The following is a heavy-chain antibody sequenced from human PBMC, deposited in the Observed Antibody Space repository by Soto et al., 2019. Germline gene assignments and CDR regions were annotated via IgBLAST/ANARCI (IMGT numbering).Heavy chain of an antibody. D-gene: IGHD3-22*01. CDR2: ISSSSSYI. Sequence: PGGSLRLSCAASGFTFSSYSMNWVRQAPGKGLGWVSSISSSSSYIYYADSVKGRFTISRDNAKNSLYLQMNSLRAEDTAVYYCARGVTMIVAWGQGPLVTVSS. V-gene: IGHV3-21*01. CDR1: GFTFSSYS. J-gene: IGHJ5*02. CDR3: ARGVTMIVA.